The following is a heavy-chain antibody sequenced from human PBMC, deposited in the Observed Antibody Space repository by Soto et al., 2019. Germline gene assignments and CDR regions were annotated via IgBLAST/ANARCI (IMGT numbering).Heavy chain of an antibody. CDR2: ISAYNGNT. J-gene: IGHJ6*02. D-gene: IGHD3-22*01. V-gene: IGHV1-18*01. CDR3: ARDTYYYDSSGYYAHYYYYGMDV. Sequence: QVQLVQSGAEVKKPVASVKVSCKASGYTFTSYGISWVRQAPGQGLEWMGWISAYNGNTNYAQKPQGRVTMTTDTSTSTAYMELRSLRSDDTAVYYCARDTYYYDSSGYYAHYYYYGMDVWGQGTTVTVSS. CDR1: GYTFTSYG.